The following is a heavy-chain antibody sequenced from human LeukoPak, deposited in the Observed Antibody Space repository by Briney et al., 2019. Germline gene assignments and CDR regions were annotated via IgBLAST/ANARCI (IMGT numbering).Heavy chain of an antibody. J-gene: IGHJ4*02. Sequence: GGSLRLSCAASGFTVSSNYVSWVRQAPGKGLEWVSVIYSGGSTYYADSVKGRFTISRHNSKNTLYLQMNSLRAEDTAVYYCASGFAYDSSGPLDYWGQGTLVTVSS. CDR1: GFTVSSNY. D-gene: IGHD3-22*01. CDR3: ASGFAYDSSGPLDY. CDR2: IYSGGST. V-gene: IGHV3-53*04.